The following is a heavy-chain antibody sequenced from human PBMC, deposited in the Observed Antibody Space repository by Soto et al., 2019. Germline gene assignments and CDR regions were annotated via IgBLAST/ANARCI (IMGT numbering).Heavy chain of an antibody. Sequence: GESLKISCKASGYTFTGYYMHWVRQAPGQGLEWMGWINPNSGGTNYAQKFQGRVTMTRDTSISTAYMELSRLRSDDTAVYYCARARAAAGTFFDYWGQGTLVTVSS. CDR3: ARARAAAGTFFDY. V-gene: IGHV1-2*02. CDR1: GYTFTGYY. D-gene: IGHD6-13*01. J-gene: IGHJ4*02. CDR2: INPNSGGT.